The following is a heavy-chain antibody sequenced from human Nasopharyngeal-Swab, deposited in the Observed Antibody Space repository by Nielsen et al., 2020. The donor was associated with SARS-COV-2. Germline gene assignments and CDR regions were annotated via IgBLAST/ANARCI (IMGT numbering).Heavy chain of an antibody. J-gene: IGHJ6*02. D-gene: IGHD6-19*01. Sequence: GESLKISCEASGFTFSSYSMNWVRQAPGKGLEWVSSISSSSSYIYYADSVRGRFTISRDNAKNSLYLQMNSLRAEDTAVYYCARDLSSVWTSGLGVWGQGTTVTVSS. V-gene: IGHV3-21*01. CDR3: ARDLSSVWTSGLGV. CDR1: GFTFSSYS. CDR2: ISSSSSYI.